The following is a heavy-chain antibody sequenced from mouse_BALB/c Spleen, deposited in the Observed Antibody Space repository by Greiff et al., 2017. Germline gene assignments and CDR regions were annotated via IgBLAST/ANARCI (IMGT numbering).Heavy chain of an antibody. J-gene: IGHJ4*01. V-gene: IGHV14-4*02. CDR1: GFNIKDYY. CDR3: SIDYDYSYAMDY. Sequence: VQLQQSGAELVRSGASVKLSCTASGFNIKDYYMHWVKQRPEQGLEWIGWIDPENGDTEYAPKFQGKATMTADTSSNTAYLQLSSLTSEDTAVYYCSIDYDYSYAMDYWGQGTSVTVSS. CDR2: IDPENGDT. D-gene: IGHD2-4*01.